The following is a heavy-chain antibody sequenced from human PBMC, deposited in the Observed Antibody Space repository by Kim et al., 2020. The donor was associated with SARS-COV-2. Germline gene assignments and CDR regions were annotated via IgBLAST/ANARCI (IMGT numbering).Heavy chain of an antibody. CDR3: AKVRARLLGYYYYGMDV. D-gene: IGHD2-8*02. V-gene: IGHV3-23*01. CDR2: ISGSGGST. CDR1: GFTFSSYA. Sequence: GGSLRLSCAASGFTFSSYAMSWVRQAPGKGLEWVSAISGSGGSTYYADSVMGRFTISRDNSKNTLYLQMNSLRAEDTAVYYCAKVRARLLGYYYYGMDVWTHGTTLT. J-gene: IGHJ6*01.